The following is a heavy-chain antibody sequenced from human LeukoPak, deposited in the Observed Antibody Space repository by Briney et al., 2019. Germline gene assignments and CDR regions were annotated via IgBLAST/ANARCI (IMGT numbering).Heavy chain of an antibody. CDR2: GHYSGST. J-gene: IGHJ3*01. Sequence: SETLSLTCTFSGGSIRSHYWNWVRQPPGKGLEWIGFGHYSGSTMYNPSLNSRVALSVDTSKNHFSLKLNSVTAADTAVYYCARWGEHSTLPVFAFDLWGQGIMVTVSS. CDR1: GGSIRSHY. D-gene: IGHD3-10*01. CDR3: ARWGEHSTLPVFAFDL. V-gene: IGHV4-59*11.